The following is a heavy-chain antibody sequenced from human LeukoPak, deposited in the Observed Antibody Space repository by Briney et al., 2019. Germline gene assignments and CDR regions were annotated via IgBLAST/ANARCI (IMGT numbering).Heavy chain of an antibody. V-gene: IGHV4-39*01. CDR1: GGSISSSSYY. D-gene: IGHD3-10*01. Sequence: PSETLSLTCTVSGGSISSSSYYWGWLRPPPGKGREWIGSIYYSGSTYYTPSLKSRVTISVDTSKNQFSLKLSSVTAAETAVYYCAGSITMVQGVDAFDIWGQGTMVTVSS. CDR3: AGSITMVQGVDAFDI. J-gene: IGHJ3*02. CDR2: IYYSGST.